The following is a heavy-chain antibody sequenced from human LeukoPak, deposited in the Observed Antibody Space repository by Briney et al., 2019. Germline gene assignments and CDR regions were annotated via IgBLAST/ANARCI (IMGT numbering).Heavy chain of an antibody. V-gene: IGHV4-39*07. CDR2: INHSGST. J-gene: IGHJ6*03. Sequence: SETLSLTCTVSGGSISSGDYYWSWLRQPPGKGLEWIGEINHSGSTNYNPSLKSRVTISVDTSKNQFSLKLSSVTAADTAVYYCARGGRYYGTTAYMDVWGKGTTVTVSS. CDR3: ARGGRYYGTTAYMDV. D-gene: IGHD3-10*01. CDR1: GGSISSGDYY.